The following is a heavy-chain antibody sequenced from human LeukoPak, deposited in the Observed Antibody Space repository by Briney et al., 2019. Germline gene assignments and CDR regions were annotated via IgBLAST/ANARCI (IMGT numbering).Heavy chain of an antibody. V-gene: IGHV3-33*06. Sequence: PGRSLRLSCAASGFTFSSYGMHWVRQAPGKGLEWVAVIWYDGSNKYYADSVKGRFTISRDNSKNTLYLQMNSLRAEDTAVYYCAKDGYNWGYYYMDVWVKGTTVTVSS. CDR3: AKDGYNWGYYYMDV. D-gene: IGHD5-24*01. CDR2: IWYDGSNK. CDR1: GFTFSSYG. J-gene: IGHJ6*03.